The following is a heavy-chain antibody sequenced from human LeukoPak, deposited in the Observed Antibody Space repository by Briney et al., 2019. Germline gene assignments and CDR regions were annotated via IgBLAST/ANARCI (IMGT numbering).Heavy chain of an antibody. D-gene: IGHD3-22*01. J-gene: IGHJ4*02. V-gene: IGHV3-66*01. CDR3: ASWTYYYDSSGYY. Sequence: SGGSLRLSCAASGFTVSSNYMSWVRQTPGKGLEWVSVIYSSGTTYYADSVKGRFTISRDNSKNTLYLQMNSLRAEDTAVYYCASWTYYYDSSGYYWGQGTLVTVSS. CDR2: IYSSGTT. CDR1: GFTVSSNY.